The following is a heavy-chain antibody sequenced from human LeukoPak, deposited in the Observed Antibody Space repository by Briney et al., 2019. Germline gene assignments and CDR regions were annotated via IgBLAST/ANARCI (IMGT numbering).Heavy chain of an antibody. Sequence: ASVKVSCKASGYTFTSYGISWVRQAPGQGLEWMGWISAYNGNTDYAQKLQGRVTMTTDTSTSTAYMELRSLRSDDTAVYYCARDEYSAGSYYYGMDVWGQGTTVTVSS. CDR2: ISAYNGNT. CDR1: GYTFTSYG. V-gene: IGHV1-18*01. D-gene: IGHD6-6*01. J-gene: IGHJ6*02. CDR3: ARDEYSAGSYYYGMDV.